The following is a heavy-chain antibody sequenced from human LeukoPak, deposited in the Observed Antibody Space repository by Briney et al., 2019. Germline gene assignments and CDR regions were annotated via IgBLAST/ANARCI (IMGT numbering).Heavy chain of an antibody. D-gene: IGHD3-22*01. CDR3: ARAHSHYDSSGYYVFDY. CDR1: GGSISSYY. J-gene: IGHJ4*02. V-gene: IGHV4-59*01. CDR2: IYYSGST. Sequence: SEALSLTCTVSGGSISSYYWSWIRQPPGKGLEWIGYIYYSGSTNYNPSLKSRVTISIDTSKNQFSLKLRSVTAADTAVFCCARAHSHYDSSGYYVFDYWGQGTLVTVSS.